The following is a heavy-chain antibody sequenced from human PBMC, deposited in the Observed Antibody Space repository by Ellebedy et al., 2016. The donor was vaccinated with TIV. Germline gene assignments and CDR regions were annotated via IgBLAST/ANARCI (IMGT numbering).Heavy chain of an antibody. CDR2: IYYSGSA. CDR3: ARHRSTLIVVVIYDN. D-gene: IGHD3-22*01. Sequence: MPSEILSLTCFVSGGSISNSSYYWAWIRQPPGKGLEWIGSIYYSGSAYYNPSLKSRVAISVDTSKNQFSLKLTSMTAADTAVYYCARHRSTLIVVVIYDNWGQGTLVTVSS. J-gene: IGHJ4*02. V-gene: IGHV4-39*01. CDR1: GGSISNSSYY.